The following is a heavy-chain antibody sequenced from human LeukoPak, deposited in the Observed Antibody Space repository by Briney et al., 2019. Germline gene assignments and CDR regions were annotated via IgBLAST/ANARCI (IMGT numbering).Heavy chain of an antibody. D-gene: IGHD6-19*01. CDR2: ISPNSGGT. Sequence: GAPVKRSCRASGYTFTGLYMHWVRQSPGQGLEWMGWISPNSGGTNYAQKFQGRVTMTRDTSISIAYMELSRLTSDDTAVYYCARARYSSGWYPFDYWGQGDLGTASS. CDR1: GYTFTGLY. J-gene: IGHJ4*02. CDR3: ARARYSSGWYPFDY. V-gene: IGHV1-2*02.